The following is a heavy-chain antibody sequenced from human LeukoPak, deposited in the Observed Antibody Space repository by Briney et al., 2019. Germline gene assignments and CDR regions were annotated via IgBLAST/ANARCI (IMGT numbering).Heavy chain of an antibody. CDR2: ISAYNGNT. V-gene: IGHV1-18*01. CDR3: ARDATQGYCSSTSCYFHPNWFDP. CDR1: GYTFTSYG. Sequence: ASVKVSCKASGYTFTSYGISWVRQAPGQGLEWMGWISAYNGNTNYAQKLQGRVTMTTDTSTSTAYMELRSLRSDDTAVYYCARDATQGYCSSTSCYFHPNWFDPWGQGTLVTVSS. D-gene: IGHD2-2*01. J-gene: IGHJ5*02.